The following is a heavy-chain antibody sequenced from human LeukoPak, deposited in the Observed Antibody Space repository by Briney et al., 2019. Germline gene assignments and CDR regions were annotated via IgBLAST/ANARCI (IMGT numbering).Heavy chain of an antibody. CDR1: GFTVSGHY. J-gene: IGHJ4*02. V-gene: IGHV3-53*01. D-gene: IGHD3-10*01. CDR3: ARNKGVYGSGSYDN. CDR2: INSGGTT. Sequence: GRSLRLACAASGFTVSGHYWSWVRQAPGKGLEWVSQINSGGTTYYADSVKGRFTISRDNSKNTLYLQMNSLRAEDTAVYHCARNKGVYGSGSYDNWGPGTLVTVSS.